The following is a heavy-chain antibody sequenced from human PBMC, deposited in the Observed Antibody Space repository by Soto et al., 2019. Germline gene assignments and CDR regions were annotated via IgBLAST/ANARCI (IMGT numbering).Heavy chain of an antibody. Sequence: SETLSLTCTVSGGSISSSSYYWGWIRQPPGKGLEWIGSIYYSGSTYYNPSLKSRVTISVDTSKNQFSLKLSSVTAADTAVYYCARQNSRWNIITRMVYWGQGTLVTVSS. CDR2: IYYSGST. D-gene: IGHD2-8*01. J-gene: IGHJ4*02. CDR3: ARQNSRWNIITRMVY. CDR1: GGSISSSSYY. V-gene: IGHV4-39*01.